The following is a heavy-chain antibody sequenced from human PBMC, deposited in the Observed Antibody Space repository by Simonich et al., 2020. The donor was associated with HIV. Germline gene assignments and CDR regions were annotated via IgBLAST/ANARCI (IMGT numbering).Heavy chain of an antibody. J-gene: IGHJ4*02. CDR3: ARRHPTTVTTPYFDY. D-gene: IGHD4-17*01. V-gene: IGHV4-34*01. CDR1: GGSFSGYY. CDR2: INHSGST. Sequence: QVQLQQWGAGLLKPSETLSLTCAVYGGSFSGYYWSCNRQPPGKGLEWIGEINHSGSTNYNPSLKSQVTISVDTSKNQFSLKLSSVTAADTAVYYCARRHPTTVTTPYFDYWGQGTLVTVSS.